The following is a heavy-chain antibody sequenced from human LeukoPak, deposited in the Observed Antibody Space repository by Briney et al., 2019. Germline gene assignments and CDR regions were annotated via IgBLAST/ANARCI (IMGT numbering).Heavy chain of an antibody. D-gene: IGHD3-22*01. CDR2: IYYSGST. J-gene: IGHJ3*02. CDR3: ARHNGPYDSSAYGAFDI. CDR1: GGSISSSSYY. Sequence: PSETLSLTCTVSGGSISSSSYYWGWIRQPPGKGLEWIGSIYYSGSTYYNPSLKSRVTISVDTSKNQFSLKLSSVTAADTAVYYCARHNGPYDSSAYGAFDIWGQGTMVTVSS. V-gene: IGHV4-39*01.